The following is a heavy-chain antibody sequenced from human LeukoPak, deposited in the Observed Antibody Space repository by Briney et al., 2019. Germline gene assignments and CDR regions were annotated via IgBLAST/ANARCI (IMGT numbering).Heavy chain of an antibody. CDR2: ISSSSNPI. CDR1: GFSFSTYG. Sequence: PGGSLRLSCAASGFSFSTYGMIWVRQAPGKGLEWISYISSSSNPIHYADSVKGRFTISRDNAKNSLYLQMNSLRAEDTAVYYCARDSTMIVVVNYWGQGTLVTVSS. CDR3: ARDSTMIVVVNY. V-gene: IGHV3-48*04. D-gene: IGHD3-22*01. J-gene: IGHJ4*02.